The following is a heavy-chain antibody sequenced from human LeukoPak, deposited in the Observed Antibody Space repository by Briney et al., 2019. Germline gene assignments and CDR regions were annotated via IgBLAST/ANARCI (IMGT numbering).Heavy chain of an antibody. Sequence: GGSLRLSCAVSGITLSNYGMSWVRQAPGKGLEWVAGISDSGGRTNYADSVKGRFTISRDNPKNSLYLQMNSLRAEDTAVYYCARGNSRYCSSTNCYTGGAFDYWGQGTLVTVSS. D-gene: IGHD2-2*02. CDR2: ISDSGGRT. CDR1: GITLSNYG. J-gene: IGHJ4*02. CDR3: ARGNSRYCSSTNCYTGGAFDY. V-gene: IGHV3-23*01.